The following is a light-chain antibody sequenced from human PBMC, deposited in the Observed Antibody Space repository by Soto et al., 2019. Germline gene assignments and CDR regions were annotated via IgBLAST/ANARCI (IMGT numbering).Light chain of an antibody. V-gene: IGKV3-15*01. CDR1: QSINTN. Sequence: EIVMTQSPATLSVSPGERATLSCRASQSINTNLAWYQQKPGQAPRLLIYGTSTRATGIPVRFSGSGSGTEFTVTISSLQSADSAVYYCQQYNAWPLTFGGGTKVEIK. J-gene: IGKJ4*01. CDR3: QQYNAWPLT. CDR2: GTS.